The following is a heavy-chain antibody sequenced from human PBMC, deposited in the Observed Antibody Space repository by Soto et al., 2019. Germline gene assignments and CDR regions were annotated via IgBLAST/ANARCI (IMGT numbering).Heavy chain of an antibody. J-gene: IGHJ6*02. Sequence: ASVTVSCKASGYTFTSYYMHWVRQAPVQGLEWMGIINPSGGSTSYAQKFQGRVTMTRDTSTSTVYMELSSLRSEDTAVYYCAREPITIFGVVIPILNYGMDVWGQGTTVTVSS. V-gene: IGHV1-46*01. D-gene: IGHD3-3*01. CDR2: INPSGGST. CDR3: AREPITIFGVVIPILNYGMDV. CDR1: GYTFTSYY.